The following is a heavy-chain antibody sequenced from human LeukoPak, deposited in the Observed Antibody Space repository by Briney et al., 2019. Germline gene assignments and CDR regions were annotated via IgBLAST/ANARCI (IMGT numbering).Heavy chain of an antibody. CDR3: ARTVSF. D-gene: IGHD3-16*02. V-gene: IGHV3-48*04. CDR1: GFTFSSYS. Sequence: GGSLRLSCVASGFTFSSYSMNWIRQAPGKGPEWVAYINYTSCSTYYADSVKGRFTISRDDAKNSLYLQMNSLRVDDTAVYYCARTVSFWGQGTLVTVSS. J-gene: IGHJ4*02. CDR2: INYTSCST.